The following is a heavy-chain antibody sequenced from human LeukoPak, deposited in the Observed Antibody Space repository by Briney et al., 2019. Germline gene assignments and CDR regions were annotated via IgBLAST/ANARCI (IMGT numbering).Heavy chain of an antibody. J-gene: IGHJ3*02. V-gene: IGHV4-59*01. Sequence: PSETLSLTCTVSGGSISSYYWSWIRQPPGKGLEWIGYIYYSGSTNYNPSLKSRVTISVDTSKNQFSLKLSSATAADTAVYYCARADIVVVPAAIRGAFDIWGQGTMVTVSS. CDR1: GGSISSYY. D-gene: IGHD2-2*02. CDR3: ARADIVVVPAAIRGAFDI. CDR2: IYYSGST.